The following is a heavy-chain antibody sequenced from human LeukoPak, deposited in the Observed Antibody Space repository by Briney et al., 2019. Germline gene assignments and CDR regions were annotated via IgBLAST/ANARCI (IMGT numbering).Heavy chain of an antibody. CDR1: GGSISSSSYY. V-gene: IGHV4-39*07. CDR2: IYYSGST. D-gene: IGHD6-19*01. CDR3: ARGGLAVAGSGDAFDI. J-gene: IGHJ3*02. Sequence: PSETLSLTCTVSGGSISSSSYYWGWIRQPPGKGLEWIGSIYYSGSTYYNPSLKSRVTISVDTSKNQFSLKLSSVTAADTAVYYCARGGLAVAGSGDAFDIWGQGTMVTVSS.